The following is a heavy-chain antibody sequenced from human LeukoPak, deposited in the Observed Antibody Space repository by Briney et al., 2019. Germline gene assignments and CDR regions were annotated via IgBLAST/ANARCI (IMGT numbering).Heavy chain of an antibody. D-gene: IGHD3-10*01. V-gene: IGHV4-34*01. CDR1: GGSSSGYY. Sequence: PSETLSLTCAVYGGSSSGYYWSWIRQPPGKGLEWIGEINHSGSTNYNPSLKSRVTISVDTSKNQFSLKLSSVTAADTAVYYCATGRSSGSYYTFDYWGQGTLVTVSS. CDR2: INHSGST. CDR3: ATGRSSGSYYTFDY. J-gene: IGHJ4*02.